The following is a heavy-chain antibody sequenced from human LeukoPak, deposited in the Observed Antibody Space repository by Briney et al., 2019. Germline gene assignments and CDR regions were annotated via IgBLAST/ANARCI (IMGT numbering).Heavy chain of an antibody. CDR2: ISGHNGNT. CDR1: GYTFTNYG. Sequence: GASVKLSCTTSGYTFTNYGITWVRQAPGQGLECVGWISGHNGNTKYAQKLQDRVTITTDRSTSTAYMDMRSLRSNNTAVDYCARDLKALYNSGLGPDFWRQRSLVSV. J-gene: IGHJ4*02. D-gene: IGHD6-19*01. V-gene: IGHV1-18*01. CDR3: ARDLKALYNSGLGPDF.